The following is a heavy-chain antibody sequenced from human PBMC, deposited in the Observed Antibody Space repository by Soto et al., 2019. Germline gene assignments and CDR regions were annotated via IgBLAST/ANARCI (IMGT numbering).Heavy chain of an antibody. CDR2: IKGDGSEK. Sequence: GGSLRLSCVASGFTFTNFWMSWVRQAPGKGLEWVANIKGDGSEKRYVDSVKGRFTISRDNAKNSVYLQMNSLRVEDTALYYCGRDEVRNGVGVWGPGTTVTV. CDR3: GRDEVRNGVGV. J-gene: IGHJ6*02. V-gene: IGHV3-7*01. CDR1: GFTFTNFW.